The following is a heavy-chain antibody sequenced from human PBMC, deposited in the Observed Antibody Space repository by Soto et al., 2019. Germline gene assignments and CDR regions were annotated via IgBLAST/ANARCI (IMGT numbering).Heavy chain of an antibody. CDR2: INPNSGGT. Sequence: ASVKVSCKASGYTFTGYYMHWVRQAPGQGLEWMGWINPNSGGTNYAQKFQGRVTMTRDMSSSTAYMELSRLRSEDTAVYYCAREGDYGDYNWFDPWGQGTLVTVSS. CDR3: AREGDYGDYNWFDP. D-gene: IGHD4-17*01. J-gene: IGHJ5*02. V-gene: IGHV1-2*02. CDR1: GYTFTGYY.